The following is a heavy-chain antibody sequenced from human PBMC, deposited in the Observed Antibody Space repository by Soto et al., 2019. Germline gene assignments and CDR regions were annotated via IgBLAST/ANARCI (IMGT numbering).Heavy chain of an antibody. D-gene: IGHD2-2*02. CDR1: GGSFSGYY. CDR2: INHSGST. Sequence: PSETLSLTCAVYGGSFSGYYWSWIRQPPGKGLEWIGEINHSGSTNYNPSLKSRVTISVDTSKNQFSLKLSSVTAADTAVYYCATGIVVVPAAISWPAYYYYYGMDVWGQGTTVTVSS. CDR3: ATGIVVVPAAISWPAYYYYYGMDV. J-gene: IGHJ6*02. V-gene: IGHV4-34*01.